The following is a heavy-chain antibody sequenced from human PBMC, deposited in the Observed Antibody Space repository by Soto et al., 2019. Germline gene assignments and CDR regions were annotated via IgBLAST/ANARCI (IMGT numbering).Heavy chain of an antibody. CDR2: IWYDGGHK. Sequence: QVQLVESGGGVVQPGRSLRLSCAASGFTVSNYGMHWVRQAPGKGLEWVAVIWYDGGHKDNADSVRGRFTISRDNSKNTLYLQMNSLRAVDTAVYYCARGNWNYGYFDYWGQGTLVTVSS. CDR3: ARGNWNYGYFDY. V-gene: IGHV3-33*01. J-gene: IGHJ4*02. D-gene: IGHD1-7*01. CDR1: GFTVSNYG.